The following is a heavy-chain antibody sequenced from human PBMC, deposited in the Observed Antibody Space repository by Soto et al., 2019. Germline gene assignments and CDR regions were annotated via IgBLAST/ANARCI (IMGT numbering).Heavy chain of an antibody. D-gene: IGHD5-18*01. V-gene: IGHV4-39*01. J-gene: IGHJ4*02. Sequence: SETLSLTCTVSGGSISSSSYYWGWIRQPPGKGLEWIGSIYYSGSTYYNPSLKSRVTISVDTSKNQFSLKLSSVTAADTAVYYCAGKTSDPRGYSYGYFDYWGQGTLVTVSS. CDR1: GGSISSSSYY. CDR3: AGKTSDPRGYSYGYFDY. CDR2: IYYSGST.